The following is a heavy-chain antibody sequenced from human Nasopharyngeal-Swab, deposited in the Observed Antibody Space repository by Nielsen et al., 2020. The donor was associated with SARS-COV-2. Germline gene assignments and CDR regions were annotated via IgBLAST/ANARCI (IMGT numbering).Heavy chain of an antibody. CDR1: GFTFRSYA. J-gene: IGHJ6*02. Sequence: GSLKISCAASGFTFRSYAISWVCQAPGKGLEWVSVISGSDHTTYYADSVKGRFTISRDNSKNTVNLQMNSLRVEDTAIYYCAKDRDSGDDSDDYYHYYGMDVWGQGTTVTVFS. CDR3: AKDRDSGDDSDDYYHYYGMDV. D-gene: IGHD5-12*01. CDR2: ISGSDHTT. V-gene: IGHV3-23*01.